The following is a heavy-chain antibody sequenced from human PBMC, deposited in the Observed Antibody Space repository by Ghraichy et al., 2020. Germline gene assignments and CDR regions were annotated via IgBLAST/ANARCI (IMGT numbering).Heavy chain of an antibody. CDR2: IYYSGST. Sequence: SETLSLTCTVSGGSISSSSYYWGWIRQPPGKGLEWIGSIYYSGSTYYNPSLKSRVTISVDTSKNQFSLKLSSVTAADTAGYYCAYGSGSDIDYWGQGTLVTVSS. D-gene: IGHD3-10*01. CDR3: AYGSGSDIDY. J-gene: IGHJ4*02. CDR1: GGSISSSSYY. V-gene: IGHV4-39*01.